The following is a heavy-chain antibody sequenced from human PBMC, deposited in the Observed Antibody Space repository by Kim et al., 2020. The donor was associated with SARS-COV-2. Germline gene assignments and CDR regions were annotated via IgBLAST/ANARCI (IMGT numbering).Heavy chain of an antibody. CDR1: GGSISSSSYY. CDR3: ALRITMVRGDFDS. CDR2: IYYSGST. Sequence: SETLSLTCTVSGGSISSSSYYWGWIRQPPGKGLEWIGSIYYSGSTYYNPSLKSRVTISVDTSKNQFSLKLSSVTAADTAVYYCALRITMVRGDFDSWGQGTLVTVSS. D-gene: IGHD3-10*01. J-gene: IGHJ4*02. V-gene: IGHV4-39*07.